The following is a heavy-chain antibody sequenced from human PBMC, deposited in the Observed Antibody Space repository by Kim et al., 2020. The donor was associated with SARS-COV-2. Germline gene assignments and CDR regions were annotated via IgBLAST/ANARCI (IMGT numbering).Heavy chain of an antibody. V-gene: IGHV5-51*01. J-gene: IGHJ3*02. D-gene: IGHD3-10*01. CDR3: ASSCSFGELLCDAFDI. CDR1: GYSFTSYW. CDR2: IYPGDSDT. Sequence: GESLKISCKGSGYSFTSYWIGWVRQMPGKGLEWMGIIYPGDSDTRYSPSFQGQVTISADKSISTAYLQWSSLKASDTAMYYCASSCSFGELLCDAFDIWGQGTMVTVSS.